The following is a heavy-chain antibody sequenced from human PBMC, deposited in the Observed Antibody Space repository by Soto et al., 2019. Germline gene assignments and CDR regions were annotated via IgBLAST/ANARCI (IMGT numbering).Heavy chain of an antibody. CDR1: GGSISSYY. CDR2: IYNSGST. CDR3: ARQQAGRGVDY. D-gene: IGHD6-13*01. J-gene: IGHJ4*02. Sequence: SETLSLTCAVSGGSISSYYWSWIRQPPGKGLEWIGYIYNSGSTHYNPSLKSRVTISVDTSKNQFSLKLSSVTAADTAVYYCARQQAGRGVDYWGQGTLVTGSS. V-gene: IGHV4-59*01.